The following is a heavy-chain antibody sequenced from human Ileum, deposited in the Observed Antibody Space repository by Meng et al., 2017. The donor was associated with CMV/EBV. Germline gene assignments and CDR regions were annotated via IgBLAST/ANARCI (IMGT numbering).Heavy chain of an antibody. J-gene: IGHJ4*02. CDR2: IKSRTDGGTT. CDR3: TTGKKDY. CDR1: GFAFGSHA. V-gene: IGHV3-15*01. Sequence: GGSLRLSCAASGFAFGSHAMNWVRRAPGKGLEWVGHIKSRTDGGTTDYATPVKGRFSISRDDSKNTLSLQMNNLKIEDTALYYCTTGKKDYWGQGTLVTVSS.